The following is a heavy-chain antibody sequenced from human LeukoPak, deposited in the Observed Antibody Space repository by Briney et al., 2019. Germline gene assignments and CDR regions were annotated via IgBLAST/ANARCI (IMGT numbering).Heavy chain of an antibody. D-gene: IGHD3/OR15-3a*01. CDR3: ARQTGSGLFILP. J-gene: IGHJ4*02. CDR1: GGSINSNSYY. Sequence: SETLSLTCTVSGGSINSNSYYWGWIRQPPGKGLEYIGSIYYSGSTYYNPSLKSRVTISVDTSKNQFSLRLTSVTAADTAVYYCARQTGSGLFILPGGQGTLVTVSS. CDR2: IYYSGST. V-gene: IGHV4-39*01.